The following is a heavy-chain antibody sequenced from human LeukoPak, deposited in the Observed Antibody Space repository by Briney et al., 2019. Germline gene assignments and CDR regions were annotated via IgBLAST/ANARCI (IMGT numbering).Heavy chain of an antibody. CDR2: ISSNGGRT. D-gene: IGHD3-10*01. CDR1: GFTFSNFA. J-gene: IGHJ6*02. CDR3: AKDQHYYGSGSYSNGMDV. Sequence: PGGSLRLSCATSGFTFSNFAMNWVRQAPGKGLEWVSVISSNGGRTYYANSVKGRFTVSRDNSKNMLYLRMNSLRAEDTAVYYCAKDQHYYGSGSYSNGMDVWGQGTTVTVSS. V-gene: IGHV3-23*01.